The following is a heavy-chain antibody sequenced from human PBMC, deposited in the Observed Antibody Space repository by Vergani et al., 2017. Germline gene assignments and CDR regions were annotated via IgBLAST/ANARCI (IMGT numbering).Heavy chain of an antibody. CDR2: IKSDGSIT. Sequence: DVHLAESGGGFFQPGGSLRLSCSASGFSFNSYWMHWVRQVPGKGLLWVSRIKSDGSITAYADSVKGGFTISRDNAQNTLYLQMNSLRVEDTAVYYCARDGWELLDYFYYMDVWGKGTTVTVSS. D-gene: IGHD1-26*01. CDR1: GFSFNSYW. CDR3: ARDGWELLDYFYYMDV. V-gene: IGHV3-74*03. J-gene: IGHJ6*03.